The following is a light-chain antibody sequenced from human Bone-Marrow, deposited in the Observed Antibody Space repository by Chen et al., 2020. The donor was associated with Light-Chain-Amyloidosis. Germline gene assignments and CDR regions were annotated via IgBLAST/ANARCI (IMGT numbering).Light chain of an antibody. CDR3: QQYGTSPLT. CDR1: QTISSNY. Sequence: EIVLTQSPGTLSLSPGEGANLSCRASQTISSNYLTWYQQKFGQAPRLLIYGSSSRATGIPDRLTGSGSGTDFTRTINRLEPEDFAMYYCQQYGTSPLTFGGGTKVEIK. V-gene: IGKV3-20*01. CDR2: GSS. J-gene: IGKJ4*01.